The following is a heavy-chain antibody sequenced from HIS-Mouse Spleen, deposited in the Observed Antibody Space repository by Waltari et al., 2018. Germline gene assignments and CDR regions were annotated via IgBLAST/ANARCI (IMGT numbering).Heavy chain of an antibody. CDR3: AKTDCTNGVCYGDEAFDI. D-gene: IGHD2-8*01. CDR1: GFTFDDYT. J-gene: IGHJ3*02. Sequence: EVQLVESGGVVVQPGGSLRLSCAASGFTFDDYTMHWVRQAPGKGLEWVSLSSWEGGSTYYADSVKGRFTISRDNSKNSLYLQMNSLRTEDTALYYCAKTDCTNGVCYGDEAFDIWGQGTMVTVSS. V-gene: IGHV3-43*01. CDR2: SSWEGGST.